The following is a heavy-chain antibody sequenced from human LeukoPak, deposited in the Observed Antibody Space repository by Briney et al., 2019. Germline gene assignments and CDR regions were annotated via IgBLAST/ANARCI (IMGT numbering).Heavy chain of an antibody. CDR3: ARWGLDCSGGSCYDDAFDI. V-gene: IGHV4-34*01. CDR1: GGSFSGYY. CDR2: INHSGST. Sequence: ASETLSLTCAVYGGSFSGYYWSWIRQPPGKGLEWIGEINHSGSTNYNPSLKSRVTISVDTSKNQFSLKLSSVTAADTAVYYCARWGLDCSGGSCYDDAFDIWGQGTMVTVSS. J-gene: IGHJ3*02. D-gene: IGHD2-15*01.